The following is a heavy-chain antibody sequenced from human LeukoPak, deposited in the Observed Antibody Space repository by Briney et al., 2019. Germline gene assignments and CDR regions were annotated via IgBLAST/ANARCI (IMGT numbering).Heavy chain of an antibody. CDR3: ASLRLGELSPLDYYYYGMDV. CDR2: IYHSGST. V-gene: IGHV4-4*02. Sequence: SETLSLTCAVSGGSISSSNWWSWVRQPPGQGLEWIGEIYHSGSTNYNPSLKSRVTISVDKSKNQFSLKLSSVTAADTAVYYCASLRLGELSPLDYYYYGMDVWGQGTTVTVSS. CDR1: GGSISSSNW. J-gene: IGHJ6*02. D-gene: IGHD3-16*02.